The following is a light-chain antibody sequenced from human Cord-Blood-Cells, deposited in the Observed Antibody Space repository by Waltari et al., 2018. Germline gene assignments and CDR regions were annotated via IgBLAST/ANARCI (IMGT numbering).Light chain of an antibody. J-gene: IGKJ5*01. CDR2: DAS. CDR3: QQYDNLPIT. Sequence: DIQMTQSPSSLSASVGDRVTITCQASQDISNYLNWYQQKPGKAPKLLIYDASNLETGVPSRFSGSGSGTDFTFYISSLQPEDIATYYCQQYDNLPITFGQGTRLEIK. V-gene: IGKV1-33*01. CDR1: QDISNY.